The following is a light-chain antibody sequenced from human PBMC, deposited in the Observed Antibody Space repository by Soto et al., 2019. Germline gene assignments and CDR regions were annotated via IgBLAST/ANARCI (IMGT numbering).Light chain of an antibody. CDR2: GTS. CDR1: QRVSRRY. Sequence: EIVLTQSPGTLSLSPGERATLSCRARQRVSRRYLAWYKQKPGQAPRLLIYGTSTRATGIPDRFSGSGSGTDFTLTISRLEPEDFAVYYCQQYGSSPRTFGRGTKVEIK. V-gene: IGKV3-20*01. CDR3: QQYGSSPRT. J-gene: IGKJ1*01.